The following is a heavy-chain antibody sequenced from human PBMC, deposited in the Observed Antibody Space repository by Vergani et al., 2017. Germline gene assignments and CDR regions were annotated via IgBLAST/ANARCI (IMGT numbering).Heavy chain of an antibody. D-gene: IGHD1-26*01. Sequence: QVQLQESGPGLVKPSQTLSLTCTVSGASINNDFYYWHWIRQPAGKGLEWIGRIYVSGITDYNSSLQSRVSMSVDTSKNQFSLTLTSVTAADTAVYYCAREEWELLPGYWGQGTLVTVSS. CDR3: AREEWELLPGY. CDR2: IYVSGIT. J-gene: IGHJ4*02. V-gene: IGHV4-61*02. CDR1: GASINNDFYY.